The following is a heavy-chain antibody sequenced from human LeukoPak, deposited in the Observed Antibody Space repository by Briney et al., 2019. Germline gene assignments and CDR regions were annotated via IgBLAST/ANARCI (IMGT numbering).Heavy chain of an antibody. Sequence: PGRSLRLSCAASGFTFSSYGMHWVRQAPGKGLEWVAVISYDGSNKYYADSVKGRFTISRDNSKNTLYLQMNSLRAEDTAVYYCAKAKRAYYDSSELAYFQHWGQGTLVTVSS. D-gene: IGHD3-22*01. J-gene: IGHJ1*01. CDR1: GFTFSSYG. V-gene: IGHV3-30*18. CDR3: AKAKRAYYDSSELAYFQH. CDR2: ISYDGSNK.